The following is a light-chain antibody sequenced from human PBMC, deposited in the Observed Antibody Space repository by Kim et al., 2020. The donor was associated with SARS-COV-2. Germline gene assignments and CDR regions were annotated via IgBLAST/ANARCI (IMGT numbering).Light chain of an antibody. J-gene: IGLJ3*02. CDR1: NMGSKN. Sequence: VALGQPARITCGGNNMGSKNVHWYQQKPGQAPVLVIYRDSNRPSGIPERFSGSNSGNPATLTISRAQAGDEADYYCQVWDSSTEVFGGGTQLTVL. CDR3: QVWDSSTEV. V-gene: IGLV3-9*01. CDR2: RDS.